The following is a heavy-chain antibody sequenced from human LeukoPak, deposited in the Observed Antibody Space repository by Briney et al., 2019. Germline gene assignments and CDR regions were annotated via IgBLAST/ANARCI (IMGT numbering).Heavy chain of an antibody. Sequence: ASVKVSCKASVYTLTNHYNQWLRRAPGQGLEWMGWFDPNSGATGYAQKFQGRVTLTMDTSIGTAYMEMGSLRSDDTAVYYCAKGFSDVLYWYMDVWGKGTTVTVSS. CDR1: VYTLTNHY. CDR2: FDPNSGAT. J-gene: IGHJ6*03. V-gene: IGHV1-2*02. CDR3: AKGFSDVLYWYMDV. D-gene: IGHD3-16*02.